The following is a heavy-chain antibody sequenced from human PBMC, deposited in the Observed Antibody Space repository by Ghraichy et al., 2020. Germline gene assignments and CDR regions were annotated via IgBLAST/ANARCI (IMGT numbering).Heavy chain of an antibody. D-gene: IGHD2-15*01. CDR3: ARRGGYCSGGSCFDWFDP. CDR1: GYSFTSYW. V-gene: IGHV5-10-1*01. J-gene: IGHJ5*02. Sequence: GESLNISCKGSGYSFTSYWISWVRQMPGKGLEWMGRIDPSDSYTNYSPSFQGHVTISADKSISTAYLQWSSLKASDTAMYYCARRGGYCSGGSCFDWFDPWGQGTLVTVSS. CDR2: IDPSDSYT.